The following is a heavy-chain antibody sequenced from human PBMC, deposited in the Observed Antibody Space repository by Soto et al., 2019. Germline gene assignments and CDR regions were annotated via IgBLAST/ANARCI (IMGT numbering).Heavy chain of an antibody. CDR3: ARPKYYYDSSGPPAY. J-gene: IGHJ4*02. Sequence: GGSLRLSCAASGFTFSTYSMNWVRQAPGKGLEWVSYISSSSSTIFYTDSVKGRFTVSRDNAKNSLYLQMNSLRAEYTAVYYCARPKYYYDSSGPPAYWGQGTLVTVSS. CDR2: ISSSSSTI. V-gene: IGHV3-48*01. D-gene: IGHD3-22*01. CDR1: GFTFSTYS.